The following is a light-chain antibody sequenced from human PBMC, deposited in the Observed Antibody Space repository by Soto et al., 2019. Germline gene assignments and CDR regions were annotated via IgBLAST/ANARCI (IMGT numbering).Light chain of an antibody. V-gene: IGKV3-20*01. CDR2: GAS. CDR3: QQYGSSPPIT. CDR1: QSVSNNY. J-gene: IGKJ5*01. Sequence: EIVLTQPPGTLSLSPGERATLSCRTSQSVSNNYLAWYQQKPGQAPRLLIYGASSRATGIPDRFSGSGSGTDFTLTISRLEPEDFAVYYCQQYGSSPPITFGQGTRLEIK.